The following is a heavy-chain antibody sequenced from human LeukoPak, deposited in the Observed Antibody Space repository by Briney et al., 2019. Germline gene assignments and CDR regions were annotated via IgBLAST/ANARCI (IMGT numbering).Heavy chain of an antibody. CDR1: GFTFRSYA. Sequence: PGGSLRLSCAASGFTFRSYAMHWVRQAPGKGLGWVAIISYDGSNKYYADSVKGRFTISRDNSKNTLYLQMNSLRAEDTAVYYCAREDYGRYYFDYWGQGTLVTVSS. V-gene: IGHV3-30-3*01. CDR2: ISYDGSNK. D-gene: IGHD4-17*01. CDR3: AREDYGRYYFDY. J-gene: IGHJ4*02.